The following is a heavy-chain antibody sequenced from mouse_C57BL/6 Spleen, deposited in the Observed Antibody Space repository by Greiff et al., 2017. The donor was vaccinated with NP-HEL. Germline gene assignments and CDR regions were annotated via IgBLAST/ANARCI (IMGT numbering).Heavy chain of an antibody. Sequence: EVQLVESGPGLVKPSQSLSLTCSVTGYSITSGYYWNWIRQFPGNKLEWMGYISYDGSNNYNPSLKNRISITRDPSKNQFFLKLNSVTTEDTATYDCAREGATDFDYWGQGTTLTVSS. D-gene: IGHD3-1*01. CDR1: GYSITSGYY. V-gene: IGHV3-6*01. CDR3: AREGATDFDY. J-gene: IGHJ2*01. CDR2: ISYDGSN.